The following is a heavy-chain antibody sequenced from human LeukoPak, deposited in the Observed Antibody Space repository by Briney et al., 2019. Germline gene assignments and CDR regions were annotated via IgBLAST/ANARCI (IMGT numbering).Heavy chain of an antibody. Sequence: SETLSLSCNVSGYSISSGYYWSWIRQPPGKGLEWIGGIYHSGYTFYNSSLKSRVTISVDTSKNQFSLKLHSVTAADTAVYYCATEGTVRYFDPWGQGTLVTVSS. CDR2: IYHSGYT. D-gene: IGHD1-14*01. CDR3: ATEGTVRYFDP. CDR1: GYSISSGYY. V-gene: IGHV4-38-2*02. J-gene: IGHJ5*02.